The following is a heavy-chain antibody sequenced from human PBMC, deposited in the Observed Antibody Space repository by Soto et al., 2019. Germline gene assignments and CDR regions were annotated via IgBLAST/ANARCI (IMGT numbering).Heavy chain of an antibody. V-gene: IGHV1-2*02. CDR2: IGPKSGGT. Sequence: ASVKVSCKASGYTFTGYYIHWVRQAPGQGLEWVGEIGPKSGGTRYAEKFQGRVTMTKDTSISTVYMELSNLSPDDTAVYYCGRGRSGEVVVFYWGQGTLVTVSS. CDR1: GYTFTGYY. D-gene: IGHD3-16*02. CDR3: GRGRSGEVVVFY. J-gene: IGHJ4*02.